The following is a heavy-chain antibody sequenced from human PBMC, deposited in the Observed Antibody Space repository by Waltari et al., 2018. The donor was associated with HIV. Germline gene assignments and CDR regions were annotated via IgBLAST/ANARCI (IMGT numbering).Heavy chain of an antibody. D-gene: IGHD4-17*01. V-gene: IGHV1-69*01. CDR2: ITPIFKTT. CDR1: GATFRTYT. Sequence: QVQLVQSGAEVKQPGSSVKVYCRASGATFRTYTISWVRQAPGQGLEWMGGITPIFKTTKYAQKFQGRVTLTADESTRTTYMELTSLRSDDTAMYYCARNGDYAPAYWGQGTLVTVSS. J-gene: IGHJ4*02. CDR3: ARNGDYAPAY.